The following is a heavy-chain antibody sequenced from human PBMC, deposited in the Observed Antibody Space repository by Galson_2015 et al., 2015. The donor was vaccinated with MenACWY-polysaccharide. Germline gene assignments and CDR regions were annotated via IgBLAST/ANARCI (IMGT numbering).Heavy chain of an antibody. CDR2: IKQDGSEK. V-gene: IGHV3-7*01. CDR1: GFTFSSHW. Sequence: SLRLSCAAYGFTFSSHWMTWVRQAPGKGLEWVATIKQDGSEKYYVDSVKGRFTISRDNAKNSLSLQMNRLRAEDTAVYYCARAGEGWFDSWGQGTLVTVSS. J-gene: IGHJ5*01. CDR3: ARAGEGWFDS. D-gene: IGHD3-10*01.